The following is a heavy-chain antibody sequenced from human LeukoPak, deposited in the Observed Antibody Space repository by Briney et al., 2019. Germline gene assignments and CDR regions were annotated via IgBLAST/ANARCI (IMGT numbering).Heavy chain of an antibody. CDR2: INPNSGGT. Sequence: ASAKVSCKASGYTFTGYYMHWVRQAPGQGLEWMGWINPNSGGTNYAQKFQGRVTMTRDTSISTAYMELSRLRSDDTAVYYCARKGGYYDSSGYALDYWGQGTLVTVSS. J-gene: IGHJ4*02. CDR1: GYTFTGYY. D-gene: IGHD3-22*01. CDR3: ARKGGYYDSSGYALDY. V-gene: IGHV1-2*02.